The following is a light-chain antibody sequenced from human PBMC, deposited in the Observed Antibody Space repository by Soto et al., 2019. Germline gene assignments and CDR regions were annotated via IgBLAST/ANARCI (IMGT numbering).Light chain of an antibody. Sequence: IQMTQYPYSLSASVGDRVTITCQASQDISNYLNWYQQKPGKAPQLLIFDASNLETGVPSRFSGSGSGTDFTLTISNLQPEDIATYYCQQYDNLPTITFGQGTLLEIK. CDR1: QDISNY. J-gene: IGKJ5*01. V-gene: IGKV1-33*01. CDR2: DAS. CDR3: QQYDNLPTIT.